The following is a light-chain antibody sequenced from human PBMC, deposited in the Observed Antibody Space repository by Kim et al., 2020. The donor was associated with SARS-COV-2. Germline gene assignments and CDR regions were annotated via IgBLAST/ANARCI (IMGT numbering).Light chain of an antibody. CDR3: QVWDSRSDHWV. J-gene: IGLJ3*02. CDR2: YDS. CDR1: NIGSKS. Sequence: SYELTQPPSVSVAPGKTAGITCGGNNIGSKSVHWYQQKPGQAPVLVIYYDSDRPSGIPERFSGSNSGNTAPLTISRVEAGDEADYYCQVWDSRSDHWVFG. V-gene: IGLV3-21*04.